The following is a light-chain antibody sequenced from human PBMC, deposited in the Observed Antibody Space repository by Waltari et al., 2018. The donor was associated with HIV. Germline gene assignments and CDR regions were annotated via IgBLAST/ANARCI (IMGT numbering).Light chain of an antibody. CDR1: ELGDKY. J-gene: IGLJ3*02. V-gene: IGLV3-1*01. CDR2: QDN. CDR3: QAWGRSTSGV. Sequence: SYEVTQPPSVAVSPGQTASITCSGYELGDKYTCWYQQKPGQSPLLVIYQDNKRPSGSPGRFSCSSSGHTATLTISGTLPLDEADYDCQAWGRSTSGVFGRGTKLTVL.